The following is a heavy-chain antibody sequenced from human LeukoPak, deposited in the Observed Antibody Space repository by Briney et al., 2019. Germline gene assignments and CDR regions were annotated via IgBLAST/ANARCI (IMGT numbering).Heavy chain of an antibody. D-gene: IGHD3-16*01. CDR3: AKDINSQIRGTYDY. Sequence: PGGSLRLSCAASGFTFSDYYMSWVRQAPGKGLEWVSGISWNSGSIGYADSVKGRFTISRDNAKNSLYLQMNSLRAEDTALYYCAKDINSQIRGTYDYWGQGTLVTVSS. CDR1: GFTFSDYY. J-gene: IGHJ4*02. CDR2: ISWNSGSI. V-gene: IGHV3-9*01.